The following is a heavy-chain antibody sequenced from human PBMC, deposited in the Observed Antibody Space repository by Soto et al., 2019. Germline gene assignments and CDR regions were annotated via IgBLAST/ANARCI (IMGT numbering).Heavy chain of an antibody. V-gene: IGHV4-38-2*01. CDR2: IFHSGTT. CDR3: AHMITFGRILRALYDF. CDR1: GYSISSGYY. D-gene: IGHD3-16*01. Sequence: SETLSLTCAVSGYSISSGYYWSWIRQPPGKGLEWIGSIFHSGTTYYKPSVKSRVTMSVDTSKNHFSLKLTSVTAADTALYYCAHMITFGRILRALYDFWGQGILVTVSS. J-gene: IGHJ4*02.